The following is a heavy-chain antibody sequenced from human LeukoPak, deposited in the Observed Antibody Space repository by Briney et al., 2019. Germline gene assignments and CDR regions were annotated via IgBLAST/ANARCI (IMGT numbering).Heavy chain of an antibody. CDR2: IWYDGSNK. CDR3: ARAPPSPSVGAPYYDFWSGYYSYYYYYGMHV. D-gene: IGHD3-3*01. Sequence: GRSLRLSCAASGFTFSSYGMHWVRQAPGKGLEWVAVIWYDGSNKYYADCGKGRLTISRDNSKNTRYLQMNSLRAADTAVSSCARAPPSPSVGAPYYDFWSGYYSYYYYYGMHVWGQGTTVTVSS. J-gene: IGHJ6*02. CDR1: GFTFSSYG. V-gene: IGHV3-33*01.